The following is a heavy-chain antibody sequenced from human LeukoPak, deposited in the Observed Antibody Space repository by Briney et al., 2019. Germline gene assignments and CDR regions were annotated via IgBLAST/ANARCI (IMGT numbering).Heavy chain of an antibody. J-gene: IGHJ4*02. CDR2: IYSGGST. CDR1: ALTVSSTY. V-gene: IGHV3-66*01. CDR3: ARDLLEWYFDY. D-gene: IGHD3-3*01. Sequence: AGSLRLSCAASALTVSSTYMSWVPQTPGKGLEWVSVIYSGGSTYYADSVKGRFTISRDNSNNTLYLQMNSLRAEDTAVYYCARDLLEWYFDYGGRGTLVIVSA.